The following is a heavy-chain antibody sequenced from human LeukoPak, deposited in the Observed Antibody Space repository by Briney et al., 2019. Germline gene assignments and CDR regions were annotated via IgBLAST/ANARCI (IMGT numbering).Heavy chain of an antibody. J-gene: IGHJ6*03. CDR2: IKQDGSEK. V-gene: IGHV3-7*01. CDR3: ARDHFDSEVGATYYYYYMDV. Sequence: PGGSLRLSCAASGFTFSSYWMSWVRQAPGKGLEWVANIKQDGSEKYYVDSVKGRFTISRDNAKNSLYLQMNSLRAEDTAVYYCARDHFDSEVGATYYYYYMDVWGKGTTVTVSS. CDR1: GFTFSSYW. D-gene: IGHD1-26*01.